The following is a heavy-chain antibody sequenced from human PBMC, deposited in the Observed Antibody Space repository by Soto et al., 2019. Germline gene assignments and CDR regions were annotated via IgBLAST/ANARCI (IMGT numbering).Heavy chain of an antibody. Sequence: GGSLRLSCSASGFTFSSYAMHWVRQTPGKGLEYVAGIVSDGGRTYYADSVKGRFTISRDNFRNTLYLQVSSLRTEDTALYYSVKDASTFTMKKARGGQETLVTVS. D-gene: IGHD3-16*01. CDR3: VKDASTFTMKKAR. CDR2: IVSDGGRT. V-gene: IGHV3-64D*08. CDR1: GFTFSSYA. J-gene: IGHJ4*02.